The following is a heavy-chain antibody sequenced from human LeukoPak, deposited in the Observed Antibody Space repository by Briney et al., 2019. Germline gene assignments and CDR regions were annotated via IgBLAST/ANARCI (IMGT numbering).Heavy chain of an antibody. J-gene: IGHJ5*02. V-gene: IGHV3-66*02. CDR1: GFIVSNNH. D-gene: IGHD7-27*01. CDR3: ARESWGPVGP. Sequence: HPGGSLRLSCAASGFIVSNNHMSWVRQAPGKGLEWVSLTYTDTSAYYADSVKGRFTISRDNSKNTLNLQMNSLRVEDTAVYCCARESWGPVGPWGQGTLVTVSS. CDR2: TYTDTSA.